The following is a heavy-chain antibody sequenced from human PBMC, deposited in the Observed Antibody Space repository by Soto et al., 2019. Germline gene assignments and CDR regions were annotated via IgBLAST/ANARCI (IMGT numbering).Heavy chain of an antibody. CDR3: ARDRPPDYDFWSGGDYYYGMDV. J-gene: IGHJ6*02. Sequence: ASVKVSCKASGYTFTGYYMHWVRQAPGQGLEWMGWINPNSGGTNYAQKFQGWVTMTRDTSISTAYMELSRLRSDDTAVYYCARDRPPDYDFWSGGDYYYGMDVWGQGTTVTVSS. D-gene: IGHD3-3*01. CDR1: GYTFTGYY. CDR2: INPNSGGT. V-gene: IGHV1-2*04.